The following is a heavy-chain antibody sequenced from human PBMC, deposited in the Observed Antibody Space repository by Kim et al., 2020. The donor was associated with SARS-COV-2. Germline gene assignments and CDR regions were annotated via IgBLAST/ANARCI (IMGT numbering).Heavy chain of an antibody. V-gene: IGHV3-7*01. Sequence: SEKYYVDSVKGRFTISRDNAKNSLYLQMNSLRAEDTAVYYCARGKTTGDYWGQGTLVTVSS. CDR2: SEK. CDR3: ARGKTTGDY. J-gene: IGHJ4*02. D-gene: IGHD4-17*01.